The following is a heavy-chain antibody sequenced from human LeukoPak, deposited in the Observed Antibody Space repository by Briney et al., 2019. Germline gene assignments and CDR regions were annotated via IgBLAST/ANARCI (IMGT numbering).Heavy chain of an antibody. V-gene: IGHV4-34*01. Sequence: SETLSLTCAVYGGSFSGYYWSWIRQPPGKGLEWIGSIYYSGSTYYNPSLKSRVTISVDTSKNQFSLKLSSVTAADTAVYYCARSLEYGGNSPPFPDYWGQGTLVTVSS. J-gene: IGHJ4*02. D-gene: IGHD4-23*01. CDR1: GGSFSGYY. CDR3: ARSLEYGGNSPPFPDY. CDR2: IYYSGST.